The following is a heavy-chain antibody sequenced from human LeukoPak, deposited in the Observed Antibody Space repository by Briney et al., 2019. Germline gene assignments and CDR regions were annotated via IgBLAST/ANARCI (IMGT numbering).Heavy chain of an antibody. Sequence: GGSLRLSCSASGFTFNSYAIHWVRQAPGKGLEYVSSIGTNGISTYYADSVTGRFTISRDNSKNSLYLQMNSLRAEDTAVYYCVKGQEVVYAPTFDYWGQGTLVTVSS. J-gene: IGHJ4*02. CDR3: VKGQEVVYAPTFDY. CDR1: GFTFNSYA. CDR2: IGTNGIST. V-gene: IGHV3-64D*06. D-gene: IGHD2-8*02.